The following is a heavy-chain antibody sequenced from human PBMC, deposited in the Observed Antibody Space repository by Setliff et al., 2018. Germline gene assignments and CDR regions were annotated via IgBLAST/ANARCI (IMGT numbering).Heavy chain of an antibody. CDR1: GFTFSTHA. Sequence: PGGSLRLSCGASGFTFSTHAMHWVRQAPGKGLEWVAMIWSDGINKLYGGPVKGRFIVSRDNSKNTVFLQMNDLRVEDTAVYYCARSPANGGHDAFDIWGRGTMVTVSS. V-gene: IGHV3-33*01. J-gene: IGHJ3*02. D-gene: IGHD6-25*01. CDR2: IWSDGINK. CDR3: ARSPANGGHDAFDI.